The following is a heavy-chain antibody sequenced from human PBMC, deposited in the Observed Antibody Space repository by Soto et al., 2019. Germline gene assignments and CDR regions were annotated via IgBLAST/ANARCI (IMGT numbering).Heavy chain of an antibody. CDR1: GFTFSTYS. CDR2: ITGSGRYI. D-gene: IGHD2-2*01. Sequence: GGSLRLSCAASGFTFSTYSMNWVRQAPGRGLEWVSSITGSGRYIYYAHSVKGRFTISRDNAENSLFLQLNSLRAEDTAVYYCGGVGGGVVVVPGANRGDYWGQGTLVTVSS. V-gene: IGHV3-21*01. J-gene: IGHJ4*02. CDR3: GGVGGGVVVVPGANRGDY.